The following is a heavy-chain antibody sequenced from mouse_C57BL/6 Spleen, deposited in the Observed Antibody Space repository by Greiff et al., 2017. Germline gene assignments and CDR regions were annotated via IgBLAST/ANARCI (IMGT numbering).Heavy chain of an antibody. V-gene: IGHV1-76*01. D-gene: IGHD2-4*01. Sequence: VQLVESGAELVRPGASVKLSCKASGYTFTDYYINWVKQRPGQGLEWIARIYPGSGNTYYNEKFKGKATLTAEKSSSTAYMQLSSLTSEDSAVYFCARCLYDYDGYYFDYWGQGTTLTVAS. CDR2: IYPGSGNT. CDR1: GYTFTDYY. CDR3: ARCLYDYDGYYFDY. J-gene: IGHJ2*01.